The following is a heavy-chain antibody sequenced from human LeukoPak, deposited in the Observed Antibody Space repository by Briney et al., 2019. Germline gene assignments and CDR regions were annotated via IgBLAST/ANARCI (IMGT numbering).Heavy chain of an antibody. CDR3: TARNLKVAYCTYYCGMDV. CDR1: GYTFTSYY. D-gene: IGHD1-26*01. J-gene: IGHJ6*02. CDR2: INPSGGST. Sequence: GASVKVSCKASGYTFTSYYMHWVRQAPGQGLEWMGIINPSGGSTSYAQKFQGRVTISRDDSKTTLYLEMNNLKIEDTAVYYCTARNLKVAYCTYYCGMDVWGQGTTVTVSS. V-gene: IGHV1-46*01.